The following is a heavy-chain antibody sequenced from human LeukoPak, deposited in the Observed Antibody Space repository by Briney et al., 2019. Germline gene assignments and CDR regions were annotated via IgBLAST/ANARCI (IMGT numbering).Heavy chain of an antibody. D-gene: IGHD3-10*01. Sequence: SETLSLTCTVSGYSISSGYYWGWIRQPPGKGLEWIGSIYHSGSTYYNPSLKSRVTISVDTSKNQFSLKLSSVTAADTAVYYCAGGGAGYGSGSYYKDYWGQGTLVTVSS. CDR3: AGGGAGYGSGSYYKDY. J-gene: IGHJ4*02. CDR1: GYSISSGYY. V-gene: IGHV4-38-2*02. CDR2: IYHSGST.